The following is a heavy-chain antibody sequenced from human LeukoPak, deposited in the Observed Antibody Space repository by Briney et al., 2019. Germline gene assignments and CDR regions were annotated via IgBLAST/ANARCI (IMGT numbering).Heavy chain of an antibody. CDR1: GYTFTHYY. Sequence: GASVKVSCNASGYTFTHYYIHWVRQAPRHGLQWMGWINPNSGDTKYAQQFQGRVSMTRDTSITTAYMELNRLTSDGTAVYYCTRVFRAADYWGQGTLVIVSS. D-gene: IGHD2-15*01. J-gene: IGHJ4*02. CDR3: TRVFRAADY. CDR2: INPNSGDT. V-gene: IGHV1-2*02.